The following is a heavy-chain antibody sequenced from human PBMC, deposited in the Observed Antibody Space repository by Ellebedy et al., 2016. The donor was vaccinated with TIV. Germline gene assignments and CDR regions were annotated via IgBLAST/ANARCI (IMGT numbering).Heavy chain of an antibody. CDR2: IYSGGST. V-gene: IGHV3-66*01. CDR1: GFTVSSNY. Sequence: PGGSLRLSCAASGFTVSSNYMSWVRQAPGKGPEWVSVIYSGGSTYYADSVKGRFTISRDNSKNTLYLQMNSLRAEDTAVYYCARADIRYFEPYDYWGQGTLVTVSS. D-gene: IGHD3-9*01. CDR3: ARADIRYFEPYDY. J-gene: IGHJ4*02.